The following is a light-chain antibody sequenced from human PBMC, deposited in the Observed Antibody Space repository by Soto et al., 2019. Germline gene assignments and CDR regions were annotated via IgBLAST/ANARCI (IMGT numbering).Light chain of an antibody. V-gene: IGKV3-15*01. CDR1: QSVSSN. CDR2: GAS. Sequence: EIVMTQSPATLSVSPGERATLSCRASQSVSSNLAWYQQKPGQAPRLLIYGASTRATGIPARFGGSGSGTEFTLTISSLQSEDFAVYYCQQYNNWPLYTFGQGTKLEIK. CDR3: QQYNNWPLYT. J-gene: IGKJ2*01.